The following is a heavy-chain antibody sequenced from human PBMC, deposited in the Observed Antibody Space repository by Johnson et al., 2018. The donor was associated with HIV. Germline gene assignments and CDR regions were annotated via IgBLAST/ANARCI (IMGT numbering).Heavy chain of an antibody. CDR1: GFTFSSYW. Sequence: VQLVESGGGVVQPGRSLRLSCAASGFTFSSYWMSWVRQAPGKGLEWVANIKQDGSEKYYVDSVKGRFTISRDNAKNSLYLKMNSMRAEDTAVYYCARDRFGYYDSSGSYAVDIWGQGTMVTVSS. CDR2: IKQDGSEK. J-gene: IGHJ3*02. CDR3: ARDRFGYYDSSGSYAVDI. V-gene: IGHV3-7*01. D-gene: IGHD3-22*01.